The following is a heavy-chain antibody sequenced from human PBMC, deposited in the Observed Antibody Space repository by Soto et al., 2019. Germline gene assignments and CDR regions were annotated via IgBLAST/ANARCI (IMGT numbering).Heavy chain of an antibody. CDR3: ARAHCSNGICYAFDI. CDR1: GGSMSIYS. Sequence: SETLYLTCAVSGGSMSIYSWSWIRQPPGKGLEWIGYIHHSGDTDYNPSLKSRVTISVDRPQNQLSLKLTSVTTADTAVYYCARAHCSNGICYAFDIWGPGTKVTVSS. CDR2: IHHSGDT. D-gene: IGHD2-8*01. J-gene: IGHJ3*02. V-gene: IGHV4-59*01.